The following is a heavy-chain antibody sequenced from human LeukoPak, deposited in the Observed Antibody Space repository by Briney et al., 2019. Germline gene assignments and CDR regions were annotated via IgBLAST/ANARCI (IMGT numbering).Heavy chain of an antibody. J-gene: IGHJ4*02. CDR3: AKDPRNYYDSSGYLAPLSY. V-gene: IGHV3-30*04. Sequence: PGGSLRLSCAASGFTFSSYAMHWVRQAPGKGLEWVAVISYDGSNKYYADSVKGRFTISRDNSKNTLYLQMNSLRAEDTAVYYCAKDPRNYYDSSGYLAPLSYWGQGTLVTVSS. CDR2: ISYDGSNK. D-gene: IGHD3-22*01. CDR1: GFTFSSYA.